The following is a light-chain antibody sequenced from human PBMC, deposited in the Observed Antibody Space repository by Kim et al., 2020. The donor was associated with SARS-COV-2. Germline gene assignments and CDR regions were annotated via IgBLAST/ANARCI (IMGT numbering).Light chain of an antibody. CDR3: QKYNSAPLT. CDR1: QGISIY. CDR2: AAS. J-gene: IGKJ4*01. V-gene: IGKV1-27*01. Sequence: SVGDGFTVANRASQGISIYLAWYQQKPEKVPKLLFYAASTLHSGVPSRFSGSGSVTDFTLSISSLQPEDVSTYYCQKYNSAPLTFGGVTKVDIK.